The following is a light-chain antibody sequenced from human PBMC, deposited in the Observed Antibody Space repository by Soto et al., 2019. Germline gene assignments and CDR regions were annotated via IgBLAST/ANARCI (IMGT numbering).Light chain of an antibody. V-gene: IGLV1-47*01. CDR3: AAWDDSLSGYV. CDR2: RNS. J-gene: IGLJ1*01. CDR1: ASTIGRNY. Sequence: QSVLTQSPSASGTPGQRVTISCSGSASTIGRNYVYWYQQLPGTAPKLLIYRNSQRPSGVPDRFSGSKSGTSASLAISGLRSEDEADYYCAAWDDSLSGYVFGTGTKVTVL.